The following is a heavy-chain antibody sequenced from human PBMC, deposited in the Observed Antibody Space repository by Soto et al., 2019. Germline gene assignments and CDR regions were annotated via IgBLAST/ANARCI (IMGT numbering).Heavy chain of an antibody. V-gene: IGHV3-33*01. CDR3: ARAMTTLHLPLQWGGDNWFDP. Sequence: QVQLVESGGGVVQPGRSLRLSCAASGFTFSSYGMHWVRQAPGKGLEWVAVIWYDGSNKYYADSVKGRFTISRDNSKNTLYLQMNSLRAEDTAVYYCARAMTTLHLPLQWGGDNWFDPWGQGTLVTVSS. CDR1: GFTFSSYG. CDR2: IWYDGSNK. J-gene: IGHJ5*02. D-gene: IGHD1-26*01.